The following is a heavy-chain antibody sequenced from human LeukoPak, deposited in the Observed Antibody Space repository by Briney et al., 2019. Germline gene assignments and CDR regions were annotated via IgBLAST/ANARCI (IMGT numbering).Heavy chain of an antibody. CDR1: GYTLTELS. J-gene: IGHJ3*02. CDR2: FDPEDGET. V-gene: IGHV1-24*01. CDR3: ATRVYDSSGYAPIITLSTVDAFDI. D-gene: IGHD3-22*01. Sequence: ASVKVSCKVSGYTLTELSMHWVRQAPGKGLEWMGGFDPEDGETIYAQKFQGRVAMTEDTSTDTAYMELSSLRSEDTAVYYCATRVYDSSGYAPIITLSTVDAFDIWGQGTMVTVSS.